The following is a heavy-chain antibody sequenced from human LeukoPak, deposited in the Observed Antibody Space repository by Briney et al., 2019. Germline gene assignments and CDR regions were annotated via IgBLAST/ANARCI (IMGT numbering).Heavy chain of an antibody. CDR3: ARRTGDTRYCSGFSCFLPDY. CDR1: GYTFTSYD. V-gene: IGHV1-8*01. D-gene: IGHD2-15*01. Sequence: ASVKVSCKASGYTFTSYDINWVRQATGQGLEWMGWMDPNSGNTGYAQKFQGRVTMTRNTSISTAYMELSSLRSEDTAVYYCARRTGDTRYCSGFSCFLPDYWGQGTLVTVSS. J-gene: IGHJ4*02. CDR2: MDPNSGNT.